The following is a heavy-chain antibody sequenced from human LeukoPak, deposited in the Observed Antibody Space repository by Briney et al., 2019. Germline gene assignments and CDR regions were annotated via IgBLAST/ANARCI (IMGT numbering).Heavy chain of an antibody. J-gene: IGHJ4*02. CDR2: ISSSGSTI. Sequence: GGSLRLSCAASGFTFSDYYMSWIRQAPGKGLEWVSYISSSGSTIYYADSVKGRFTISRDNAKNSLYLQMNSLRAEDTAVYYCARDGGYCSSTSCYGTYYFDYWGQGTLVTVSS. CDR3: ARDGGYCSSTSCYGTYYFDY. D-gene: IGHD2-2*01. CDR1: GFTFSDYY. V-gene: IGHV3-11*04.